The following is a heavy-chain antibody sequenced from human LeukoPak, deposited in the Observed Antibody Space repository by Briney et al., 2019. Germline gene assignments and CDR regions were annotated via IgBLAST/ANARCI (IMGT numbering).Heavy chain of an antibody. V-gene: IGHV1-69*05. CDR1: GGTFSSYA. Sequence: SVKVSCKASGGTFSSYAISWVRQAPGQGLEWMGRIIPIFGTANYAQKFQGRVTITTDESTSTAYMELSSLRSEDTAVYYCARDLGQQLVEATFDYWGQGTLVTVSS. J-gene: IGHJ4*02. D-gene: IGHD6-13*01. CDR3: ARDLGQQLVEATFDY. CDR2: IIPIFGTA.